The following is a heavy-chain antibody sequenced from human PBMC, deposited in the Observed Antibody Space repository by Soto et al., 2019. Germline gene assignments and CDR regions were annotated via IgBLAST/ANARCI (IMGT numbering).Heavy chain of an antibody. Sequence: SETLSLTCTVSGGSISSYYWSWIRQPPGKGLEWIGYIYYSGSTNYNPSLKSRVTISVDTSKNQFSLKLSSVTAADTAVYYCARDLRGSGSYVYWGQGTLVTVSS. J-gene: IGHJ4*02. CDR3: ARDLRGSGSYVY. CDR1: GGSISSYY. V-gene: IGHV4-59*01. D-gene: IGHD3-10*01. CDR2: IYYSGST.